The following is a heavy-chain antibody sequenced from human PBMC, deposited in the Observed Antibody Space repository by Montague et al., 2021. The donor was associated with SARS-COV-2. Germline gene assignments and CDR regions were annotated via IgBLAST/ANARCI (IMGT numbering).Heavy chain of an antibody. V-gene: IGHV4-61*08. Sequence: SETLSLTCTVSGGSVSSGGYYWSWIRQPPGKGLDWIGYIYYSGSTNYXPSLKSRVTISLDTSKNQFSLKLTSVTAADTAVYYCARVSLAAAATRSDYWGQGTLVTVSS. D-gene: IGHD6-13*01. J-gene: IGHJ4*02. CDR1: GGSVSSGGYY. CDR2: IYYSGST. CDR3: ARVSLAAAATRSDY.